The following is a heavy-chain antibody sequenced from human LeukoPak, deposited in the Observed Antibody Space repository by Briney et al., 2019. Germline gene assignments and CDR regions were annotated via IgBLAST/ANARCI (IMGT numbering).Heavy chain of an antibody. J-gene: IGHJ4*02. V-gene: IGHV3-7*01. Sequence: AGGSLRLSCAASGFPFSSYWMSWVRQAPGKGLEWVANIKQDGSEKYYVDSVKGRFTISRDNAKNSLYLQMNSLRAEDTAVYYCARDQGSGLLYYFDYWGQGTLVTVSS. CDR1: GFPFSSYW. CDR3: ARDQGSGLLYYFDY. D-gene: IGHD6-19*01. CDR2: IKQDGSEK.